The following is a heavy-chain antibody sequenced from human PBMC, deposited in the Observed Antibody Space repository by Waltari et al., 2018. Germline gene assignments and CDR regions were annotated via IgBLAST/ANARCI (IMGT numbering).Heavy chain of an antibody. CDR2: ISESGST. J-gene: IGHJ3*01. CDR1: GFSISRSNYY. D-gene: IGHD3-3*01. CDR3: ARRENYNFWRDSFDV. V-gene: IGHV4-39*07. Sequence: QQHLQESVPGLVKPSETLSLTCTVSGFSISRSNYYWGWIRQPPGKGLEWIGQISESGSTSYNPSLKSRVTISVDTSRNQISLNLYSVTAADAAVYYCARRENYNFWRDSFDVWGQGTVVTVSS.